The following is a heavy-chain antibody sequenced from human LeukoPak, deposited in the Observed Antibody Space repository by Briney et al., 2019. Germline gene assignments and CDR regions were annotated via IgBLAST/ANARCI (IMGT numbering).Heavy chain of an antibody. CDR2: MNPNSGNT. CDR1: GYTFTSYG. J-gene: IGHJ6*02. V-gene: IGHV1-8*02. CDR3: ARPQTTVKNLNYYGMDV. Sequence: GASVKVSCKASGYTFTSYGISWVRQAPGQGLEWMGWMNPNSGNTGYAQKFQGRVTMTRNTSISTAYMELSSLRSEDTAVYHCARPQTTVKNLNYYGMDVWGQGTTVTVSS. D-gene: IGHD4-11*01.